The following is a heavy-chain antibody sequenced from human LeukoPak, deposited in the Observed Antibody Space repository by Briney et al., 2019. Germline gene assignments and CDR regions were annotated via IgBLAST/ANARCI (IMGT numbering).Heavy chain of an antibody. CDR3: ASSYYYYDSSVDFDY. J-gene: IGHJ4*02. Sequence: SVKVSCKASGGTFSSYAISWVLQAPAQGLEWMRRIIPIFGTANYAQKFQGRVTITTDESTSTAYMELSSLRSEDTAVYYCASSYYYYDSSVDFDYWGEGSLVTVSS. D-gene: IGHD3-22*01. V-gene: IGHV1-69*05. CDR1: GGTFSSYA. CDR2: IIPIFGTA.